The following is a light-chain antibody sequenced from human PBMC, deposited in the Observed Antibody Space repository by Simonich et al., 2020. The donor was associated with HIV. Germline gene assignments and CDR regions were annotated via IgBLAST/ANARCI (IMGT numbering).Light chain of an antibody. Sequence: EIVMTQSPATLSVSPGERATLSCSASQSVSSNLAWYQQKPGQVPRLRINGASTRATGTPARISDSGSGTEFTLTTSSLQSEDFAVDYCQQYNNWPALTLGGGTKVEIK. CDR3: QQYNNWPALT. V-gene: IGKV3-15*01. CDR2: GAS. J-gene: IGKJ4*01. CDR1: QSVSSN.